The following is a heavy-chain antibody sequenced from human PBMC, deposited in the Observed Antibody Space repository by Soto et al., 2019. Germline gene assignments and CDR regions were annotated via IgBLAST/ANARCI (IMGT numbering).Heavy chain of an antibody. Sequence: SETLSLTCAVSGGSISSSNWWSWVRQPPGKGLEWIGEIYHSGSTNYNPCLKSRVTISVDKSKNQFSLKLSSVTAADTAVYYCARVRYASSGYVIIDAFDICGQGTMVTVS. CDR1: GGSISSSNW. J-gene: IGHJ3*02. D-gene: IGHD3-22*01. CDR3: ARVRYASSGYVIIDAFDI. CDR2: IYHSGST. V-gene: IGHV4-4*02.